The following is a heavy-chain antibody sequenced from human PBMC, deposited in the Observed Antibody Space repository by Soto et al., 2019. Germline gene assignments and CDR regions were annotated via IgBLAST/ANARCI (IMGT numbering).Heavy chain of an antibody. CDR1: GCSLGICN. CDR2: ISSSSGYI. CDR3: ARVKLGYCISTSCQHDY. D-gene: IGHD2-2*01. J-gene: IGHJ4*02. V-gene: IGHV3-21*04. Sequence: PGLTIRLSCAACGCSLGICNMNRVRRAPGKGLGWVSSISSSSGYIYYEDSVKGRFTISRDNAKNSLYLQMHSLRDEDTPVSECARVKLGYCISTSCQHDYLGQGT.